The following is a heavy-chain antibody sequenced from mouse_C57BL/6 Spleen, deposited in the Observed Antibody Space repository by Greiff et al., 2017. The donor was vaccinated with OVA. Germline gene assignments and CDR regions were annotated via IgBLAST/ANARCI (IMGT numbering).Heavy chain of an antibody. CDR1: GYAFSSYW. V-gene: IGHV1-80*01. J-gene: IGHJ3*01. D-gene: IGHD3-3*01. CDR3: ARGRASGIPWFAY. Sequence: QVQLQQSGAELVKPGASVKISCKASGYAFSSYWMNWVKQRPGKGLEWIGQIYPGDGDTNYNGKFKGKATLTADKSSSTAYMQLSSLTSEDSAVYFCARGRASGIPWFAYWGQGTLVTVSA. CDR2: IYPGDGDT.